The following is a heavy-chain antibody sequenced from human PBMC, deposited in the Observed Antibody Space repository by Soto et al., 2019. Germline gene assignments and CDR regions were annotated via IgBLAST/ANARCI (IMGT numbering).Heavy chain of an antibody. CDR2: ISASGTIT. CDR1: GFTFSDYV. CDR3: AKKKTGGYLFDF. Sequence: EVPLLESGGDLVQPGGSLRLSCAASGFTFSDYVMAWVRQAPGKGLEWVSAISASGTITYYADSVKGRFTISSDSSKNTLYLQMDSLRAEDTALYYCAKKKTGGYLFDFWGQGTLVTVSS. J-gene: IGHJ4*02. D-gene: IGHD1-26*01. V-gene: IGHV3-23*01.